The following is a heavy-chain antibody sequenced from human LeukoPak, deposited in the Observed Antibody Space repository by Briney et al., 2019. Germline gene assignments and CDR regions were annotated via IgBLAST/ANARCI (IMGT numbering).Heavy chain of an antibody. D-gene: IGHD3-10*01. CDR2: ISGSGGST. CDR3: AKGNYYGSGTLSGY. V-gene: IGHV3-23*01. J-gene: IGHJ4*02. Sequence: PGGTLRLSCAASGFTFSSYGMSWVRQAPGKGLEWVSAISGSGGSTYYADSVKGRFTISRDNSKNTLYLQMNSLRAEDTAVYYCAKGNYYGSGTLSGYWGQGTLVTVSS. CDR1: GFTFSSYG.